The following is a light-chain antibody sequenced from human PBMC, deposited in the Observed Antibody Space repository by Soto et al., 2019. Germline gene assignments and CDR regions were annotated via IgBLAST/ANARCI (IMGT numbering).Light chain of an antibody. J-gene: IGKJ1*01. CDR3: QQYHAYPRA. CDR1: KSISSW. V-gene: IGKV1-5*03. Sequence: DIQMTQSPSTLSASVGDRVSITCRASKSISSWLAWYQQKPGKAPKLLIYKTSALESGVPSRFSGSGSGTEFTLTISSLQPDDFATYYCQQYHAYPRAFGQGTKVDI. CDR2: KTS.